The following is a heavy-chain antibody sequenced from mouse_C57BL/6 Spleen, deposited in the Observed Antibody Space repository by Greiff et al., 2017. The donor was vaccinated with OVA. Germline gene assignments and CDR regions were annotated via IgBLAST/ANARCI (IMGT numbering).Heavy chain of an antibody. Sequence: EVQLQQSGPELVKPGASVKISCKASGYSFTDYNLNWLKQSNGKSLEWIGVINPNYGTTSYNQKFKGKATLTVDQSSSTAYMQLNSLTSEDSAVYYCANYYGSRAWFAYWGQGTLVTVSA. CDR2: INPNYGTT. CDR1: GYSFTDYN. J-gene: IGHJ3*01. V-gene: IGHV1-39*01. D-gene: IGHD1-1*01. CDR3: ANYYGSRAWFAY.